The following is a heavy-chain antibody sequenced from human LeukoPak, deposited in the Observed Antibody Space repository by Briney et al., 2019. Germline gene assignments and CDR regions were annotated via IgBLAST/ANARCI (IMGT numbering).Heavy chain of an antibody. V-gene: IGHV3-21*01. D-gene: IGHD3-16*01. Sequence: GGSLRLSCTASGFTFNSYSMNWVRQAPGKGLEWVSSTSSSYIYYADSVKGRFTISRDNAKKSLYLQMNRLRAEDTAVYYCARVLRGSFDYWGQGTLVTVSS. CDR3: ARVLRGSFDY. CDR2: TSSSYI. J-gene: IGHJ4*02. CDR1: GFTFNSYS.